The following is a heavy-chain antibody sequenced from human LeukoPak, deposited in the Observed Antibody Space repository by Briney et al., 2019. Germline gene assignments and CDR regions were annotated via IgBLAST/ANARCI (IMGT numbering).Heavy chain of an antibody. V-gene: IGHV4-38-2*02. Sequence: SETLSLTCTVSGYSISSGYNWGWIRQPPGKGLEWIGNIYHSGSTYYNPSLKSRVTPSVDTSKNQFSLKLSSVTAADTAVYYCARVPRVCSGGSCYSGGYDYMDVWGKGTTVTVSS. CDR1: GYSISSGYN. CDR3: ARVPRVCSGGSCYSGGYDYMDV. D-gene: IGHD2-15*01. CDR2: IYHSGST. J-gene: IGHJ6*03.